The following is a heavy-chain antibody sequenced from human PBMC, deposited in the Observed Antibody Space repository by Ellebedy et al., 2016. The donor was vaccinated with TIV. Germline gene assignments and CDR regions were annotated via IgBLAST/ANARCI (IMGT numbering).Heavy chain of an antibody. Sequence: PGGSLRLSCTVSGFTFSTCSMSWVRQAPGRGLEWVSAISGRGDIIQYADSVKGRFTISRDNSKNTLYLQMDTLRAEDTAVYYCAKRPGVTADFYFDSWGQGALVTVYS. D-gene: IGHD2-21*02. CDR3: AKRPGVTADFYFDS. CDR2: ISGRGDII. J-gene: IGHJ4*02. V-gene: IGHV3-23*01. CDR1: GFTFSTCS.